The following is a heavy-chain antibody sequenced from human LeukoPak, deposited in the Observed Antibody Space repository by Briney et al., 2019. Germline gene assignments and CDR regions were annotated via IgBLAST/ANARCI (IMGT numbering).Heavy chain of an antibody. CDR1: GFTFSSYA. J-gene: IGHJ4*02. Sequence: GGSLRLSCAASGFTFSSYAMSWVRQAPGKGLEWVSGINWNGGSTGYADSVKGRFTISRDNAKNSLYLQMDSLRAEDTALYYCAKLGGNYGEYYFDYWGQGTLVTVSS. CDR2: INWNGGST. D-gene: IGHD4-23*01. V-gene: IGHV3-20*04. CDR3: AKLGGNYGEYYFDY.